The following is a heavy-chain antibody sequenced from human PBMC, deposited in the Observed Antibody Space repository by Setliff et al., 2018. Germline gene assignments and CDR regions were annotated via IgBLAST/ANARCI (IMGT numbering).Heavy chain of an antibody. V-gene: IGHV4-61*01. D-gene: IGHD6-19*01. CDR2: VHFTGST. J-gene: IGHJ4*02. CDR3: ARKVEQWLTPHFDQ. Sequence: LSLTCTVSGASLSSGTYYWGWIRQPPGKGLEWIGYVHFTGSTNYNPSLKSRVTMSADVSKNQFSLKLSSVTAADTAVYYCARKVEQWLTPHFDQWGQGALVTVSS. CDR1: GASLSSGTYY.